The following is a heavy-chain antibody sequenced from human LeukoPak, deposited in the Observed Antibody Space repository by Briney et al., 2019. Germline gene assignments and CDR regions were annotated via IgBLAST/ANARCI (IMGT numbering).Heavy chain of an antibody. CDR3: ARGRAPAIEVVPAATQWDDY. Sequence: KSGGALRLSCAASGFTFSSYLMSWVRQAPGKGLEWVSSISSSSSYIYYADSEKGRFTISRDNAKNSLYLQMNTLRAEDTAVYYCARGRAPAIEVVPAATQWDDYWGQGTLVTVSS. V-gene: IGHV3-21*01. CDR2: ISSSSSYI. J-gene: IGHJ4*02. CDR1: GFTFSSYL. D-gene: IGHD2-2*01.